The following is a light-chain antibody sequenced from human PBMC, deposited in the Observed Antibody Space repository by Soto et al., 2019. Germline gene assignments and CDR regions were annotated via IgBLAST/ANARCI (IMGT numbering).Light chain of an antibody. CDR3: QQRSNWLMYT. V-gene: IGKV3-11*01. J-gene: IGKJ2*01. Sequence: EIVLTQSPATLSLSPGERATLSCRASQSVSSYLAWYQQKPGQAPRLLIYDASNRATGIPARFSGSGSGTDFTLIISSLEPEDFAVYYCQQRSNWLMYTFGHGTKLEIK. CDR2: DAS. CDR1: QSVSSY.